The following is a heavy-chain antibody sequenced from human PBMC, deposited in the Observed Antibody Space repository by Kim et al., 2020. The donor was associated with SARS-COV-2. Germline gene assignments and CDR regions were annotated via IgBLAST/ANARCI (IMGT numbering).Heavy chain of an antibody. CDR3: ARGRPQKEASRIAVAGTVHLYYFDY. CDR1: GGSFSGYY. CDR2: INHSGST. V-gene: IGHV4-34*01. J-gene: IGHJ4*02. D-gene: IGHD6-19*01. Sequence: SETLSLTCAVYGGSFSGYYWSWIRQPPGKGLEWIGEINHSGSTNYNPSLKSRVTISVDTSKNQFSLKLSSVTAADTAVYYCARGRPQKEASRIAVAGTVHLYYFDYWGQGTLVTVSS.